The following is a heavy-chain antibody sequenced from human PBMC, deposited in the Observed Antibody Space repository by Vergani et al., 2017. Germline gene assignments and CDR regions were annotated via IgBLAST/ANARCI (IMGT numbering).Heavy chain of an antibody. V-gene: IGHV4-59*01. D-gene: IGHD3-22*01. CDR2: IYYSGST. CDR3: ARISYDSSGYYSYMDV. CDR1: GGSISSYY. J-gene: IGHJ6*03. Sequence: QVQLEESGPGLVKPSETLSLTCTVSGGSISSYYWSWIRQPPGKGLEWIGYIYYSGSTNYNPSLKSRVTISVDTSKNQFSLKLSSVTAADTAVYYCARISYDSSGYYSYMDVWGKGP.